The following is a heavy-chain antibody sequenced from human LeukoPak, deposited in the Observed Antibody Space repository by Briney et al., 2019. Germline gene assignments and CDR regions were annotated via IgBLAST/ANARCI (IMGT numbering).Heavy chain of an antibody. CDR1: GYSFPTSW. Sequence: GLSLQCSSHGSGYSFPTSWIGWVRPKPGIGLEWMGIRYPGDSKTKYSPSYQGQVTISADKSISTAYLQWSSLQASDTAMYYCARVPAANGPGDYWGQGTLVTVSS. J-gene: IGHJ4*02. CDR2: RYPGDSKT. D-gene: IGHD2-2*01. CDR3: ARVPAANGPGDY. V-gene: IGHV5-51*01.